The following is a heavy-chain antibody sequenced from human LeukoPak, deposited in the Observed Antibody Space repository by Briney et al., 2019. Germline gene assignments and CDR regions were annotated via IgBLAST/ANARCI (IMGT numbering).Heavy chain of an antibody. D-gene: IGHD5-18*01. Sequence: GGSLRLSCAASGFTFSSYDMHWVRQATGKGLEWVSAIGTAGDTYYPGSVKGRFTISRDNSKNTLYLQMNSLRAEDTAVYYCAKDLDTAMANWGQGTLVTVSS. CDR2: IGTAGDT. CDR1: GFTFSSYD. V-gene: IGHV3-13*01. CDR3: AKDLDTAMAN. J-gene: IGHJ4*02.